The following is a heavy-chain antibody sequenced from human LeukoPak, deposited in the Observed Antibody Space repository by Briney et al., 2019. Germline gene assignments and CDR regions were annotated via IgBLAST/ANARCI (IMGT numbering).Heavy chain of an antibody. V-gene: IGHV3-30*02. J-gene: IGHJ4*02. CDR1: GFTFSGYG. D-gene: IGHD1-26*01. CDR3: ARYSGIIKTFDY. Sequence: GGSLRLSCAASGFTFSGYGMHWVRQPPGRGLEWVAIIWHDGTDKYYADSVKGRFTVSRDNSKNTLYLQLNSLGAEDTAMYYCARYSGIIKTFDYWGQGTLVTVSS. CDR2: IWHDGTDK.